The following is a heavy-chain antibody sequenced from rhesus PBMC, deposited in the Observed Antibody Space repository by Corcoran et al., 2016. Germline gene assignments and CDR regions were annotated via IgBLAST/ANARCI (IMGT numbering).Heavy chain of an antibody. Sequence: EVQLVESGGGLSKPGGSLRLLCIASGFSFRTSLLRWVRQTPGKGLEWISAINTGGGTTYYADSVKGRFTISRDNSQNTLSLQMNSLRPEDTAVYYCAAANGNWGQGVLVTVSS. J-gene: IGHJ4*01. CDR1: GFSFRTSL. CDR2: INTGGGTT. D-gene: IGHD1-1*01. CDR3: AAANGN. V-gene: IGHV3S42*01.